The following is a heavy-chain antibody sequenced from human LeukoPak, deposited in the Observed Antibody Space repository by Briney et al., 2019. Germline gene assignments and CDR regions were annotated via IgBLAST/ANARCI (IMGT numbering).Heavy chain of an antibody. J-gene: IGHJ4*02. CDR1: GYTFTSYG. CDR3: ARGAYYYDSIGYFDY. D-gene: IGHD3-22*01. CDR2: ISAYNGNT. V-gene: IGHV1-18*01. Sequence: ASVKVSCKASGYTFTSYGISWVRQAPGQGLEWMGWISAYNGNTNYAQKLQGRVTMTTDTSTSTAYMELRSLRSDDTAVYYCARGAYYYDSIGYFDYWGQGTLVTVSS.